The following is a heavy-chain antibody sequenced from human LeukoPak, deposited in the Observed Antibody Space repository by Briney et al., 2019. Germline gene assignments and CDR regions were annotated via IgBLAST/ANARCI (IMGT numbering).Heavy chain of an antibody. Sequence: GGTLRLSCGASGFTFSSYGMSWVRQAPGKGLEWVSGLSGSGTNTYYADSVKGRFTISRDNSKNTLYLQMSSLRAEDTALYYCAKAWHYDSSGNPYWCFDLWGRGTLVTVSS. J-gene: IGHJ2*01. CDR2: LSGSGTNT. D-gene: IGHD3-22*01. CDR3: AKAWHYDSSGNPYWCFDL. CDR1: GFTFSSYG. V-gene: IGHV3-23*01.